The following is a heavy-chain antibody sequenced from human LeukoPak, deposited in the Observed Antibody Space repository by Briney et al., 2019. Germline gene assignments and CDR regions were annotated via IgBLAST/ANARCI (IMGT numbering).Heavy chain of an antibody. CDR2: ISSSRSTI. CDR1: GFTFSNYS. CDR3: ARDQRYYYDSNGHFDY. V-gene: IGHV3-48*01. D-gene: IGHD3-22*01. Sequence: GGSLRLSCAASGFTFSNYSMNWVRQAPGKGLEWVSYISSSRSTIHYADSVKGRFTISRDNAKKSLYLQMNSLRAEDTAVYYCARDQRYYYDSNGHFDYWGQGALVTVSS. J-gene: IGHJ4*02.